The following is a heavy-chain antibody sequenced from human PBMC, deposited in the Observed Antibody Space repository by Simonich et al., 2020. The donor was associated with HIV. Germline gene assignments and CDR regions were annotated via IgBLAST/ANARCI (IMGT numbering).Heavy chain of an antibody. D-gene: IGHD4-17*01. CDR3: ARRHPTTVTTPYFDY. V-gene: IGHV4-34*01. CDR1: GGSSSGYY. CDR2: INHSGST. J-gene: IGHJ4*02. Sequence: QVQLQQWGAGLLKPSETLSLTCAVYGGSSSGYYWSWIRKPPGKGREWIGEINHSGSTNYNPSLKSRFTISVDTSKNQFSLKLSSVTAADTAVYYCARRHPTTVTTPYFDYWGQGTLVTVSS.